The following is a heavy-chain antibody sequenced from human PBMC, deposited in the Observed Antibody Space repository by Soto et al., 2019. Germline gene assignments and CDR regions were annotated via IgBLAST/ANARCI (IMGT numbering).Heavy chain of an antibody. D-gene: IGHD2-21*01. CDR1: GYSFSLYG. V-gene: IGHV1-18*04. Sequence: QVQLVQSGAEMKKPGASVKVSCKASGYSFSLYGISWVRQAPGQGLEWMGWISTYNGNTKYAQKFQDRVTFTTDTSTSTAYMEVTSLVSYDTAVDYCARMIASSLDYWGQGTLVTVSS. J-gene: IGHJ4*02. CDR3: ARMIASSLDY. CDR2: ISTYNGNT.